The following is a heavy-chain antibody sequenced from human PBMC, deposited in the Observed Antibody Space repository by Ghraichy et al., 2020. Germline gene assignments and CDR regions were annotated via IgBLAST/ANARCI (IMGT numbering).Heavy chain of an antibody. CDR3: ARDPYDYVWGSYRFSYYYYGMDV. Sequence: GGSLRLSCAASGFTFSSYSMNWVRQAPGKGLEWVSYISSSSSTIYYADSVKGRFTISRDNAKNSLYLQMNSLRDEDTAVYYCARDPYDYVWGSYRFSYYYYGMDVWGQGTTVTVSS. CDR1: GFTFSSYS. V-gene: IGHV3-48*02. CDR2: ISSSSSTI. J-gene: IGHJ6*02. D-gene: IGHD3-16*02.